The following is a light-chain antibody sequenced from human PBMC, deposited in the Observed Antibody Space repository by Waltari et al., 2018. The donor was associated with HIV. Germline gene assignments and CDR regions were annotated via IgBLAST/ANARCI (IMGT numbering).Light chain of an antibody. V-gene: IGLV1-47*01. J-gene: IGLJ3*02. CDR2: RNN. CDR1: SSNIGSNY. CDR3: AAWDDSLSGWV. Sequence: QSVLTQPPSASGTPGQRVTISCSGSSSNIGSNYVYWYQQLPGTTPKLLIYRNNQRPSAVPDRCSGSQSGTSASLAISGLRSEDEADYYCAAWDDSLSGWVFGGGTKLTVL.